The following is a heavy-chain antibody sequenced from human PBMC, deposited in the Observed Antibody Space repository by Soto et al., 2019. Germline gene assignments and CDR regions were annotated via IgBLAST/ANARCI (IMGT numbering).Heavy chain of an antibody. D-gene: IGHD3-10*02. Sequence: AASVKVSCKASGDTFSSYAISWVRQAPGKGLEWMGKIIPTFGRTNYAQKFQGRLTISADDSTSTAYMELSSLLSEDTAVYYCARDPLSSFAMDEWGQGTTVTVSS. CDR2: IIPTFGRT. J-gene: IGHJ6*02. V-gene: IGHV1-69*13. CDR1: GDTFSSYA. CDR3: ARDPLSSFAMDE.